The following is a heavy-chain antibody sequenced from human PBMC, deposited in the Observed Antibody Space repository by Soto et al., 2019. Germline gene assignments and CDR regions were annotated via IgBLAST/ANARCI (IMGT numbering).Heavy chain of an antibody. CDR2: IIPILGIA. CDR3: ARDRGGGTDDAFDI. Sequence: QVHLVQSGAEVKKPGSSVRVSCKGSGDTFSRYSISWVHQAPGQGLEWMGRIIPILGIANYAQRSQGRVTLTADKSTNTTYMELSSLKSEDTAVYYCARDRGGGTDDAFDIWGQGTMVTVSS. J-gene: IGHJ3*02. V-gene: IGHV1-69*08. CDR1: GDTFSRYS. D-gene: IGHD3-16*01.